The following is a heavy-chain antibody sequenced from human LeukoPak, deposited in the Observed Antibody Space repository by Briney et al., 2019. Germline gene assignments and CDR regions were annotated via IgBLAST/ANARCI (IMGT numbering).Heavy chain of an antibody. J-gene: IGHJ4*02. CDR1: GGSISSGDYY. CDR2: IYYSGST. V-gene: IGHV4-30-4*01. Sequence: SETLSLTCTVSGGSISSGDYYWSWIRQPPGKGLEWIGYIYYSGSTYYNPSLKSRVTISVDTSKNQFSLKLSSVTAADTAVYYCARDDPDGANDYWGQGKLVTVSS. CDR3: ARDDPDGANDY. D-gene: IGHD3-16*01.